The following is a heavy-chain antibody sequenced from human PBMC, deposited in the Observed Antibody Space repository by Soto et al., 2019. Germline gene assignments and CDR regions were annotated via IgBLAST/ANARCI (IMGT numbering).Heavy chain of an antibody. CDR3: PVVDILATRRATVTTWGPIAYYYSGMDV. V-gene: IGHV1-69*01. CDR2: IIPIFGTA. Sequence: QVQLVQSGAEVKKPGSSVKVSCTASGGTFSSYAISWVRQAPGQGLEWMGGIIPIFGTANYAQKFQGRVTITADESTSTAYMELSSLRSEDTVVYYCPVVDILATRRATVTTWGPIAYYYSGMDVWGQGTTVTVSS. J-gene: IGHJ6*02. D-gene: IGHD4-17*01. CDR1: GGTFSSYA.